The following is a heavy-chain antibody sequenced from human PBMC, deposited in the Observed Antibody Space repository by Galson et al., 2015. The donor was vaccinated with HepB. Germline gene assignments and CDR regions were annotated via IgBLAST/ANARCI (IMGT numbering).Heavy chain of an antibody. Sequence: SLRLSCAASGFIFNRYSFNWVRQAPGKGLEWVSFISTGSSYIYYADSVKGRFTISRDNAKNSLYLQMNSLRAEDTAVYYRARAGGSGSYYTESPGYWGQGTLVTVSS. D-gene: IGHD3-10*01. J-gene: IGHJ4*02. CDR1: GFIFNRYS. V-gene: IGHV3-21*06. CDR2: ISTGSSYI. CDR3: ARAGGSGSYYTESPGY.